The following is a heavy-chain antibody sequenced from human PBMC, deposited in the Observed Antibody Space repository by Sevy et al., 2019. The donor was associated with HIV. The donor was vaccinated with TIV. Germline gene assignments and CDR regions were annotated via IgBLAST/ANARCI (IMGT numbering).Heavy chain of an antibody. CDR2: TRNKADDYTT. CDR3: ATHAGIAAAGRVFDY. V-gene: IGHV3-72*01. CDR1: GFTFSDHY. Sequence: GGSLRLSCVASGFTFSDHYMEWVRQAPGKGLEWVGRTRNKADDYTTEYAASVKGRFTISGVESRKSLYVQMNSLKAGDTAVYCCATHAGIAAAGRVFDYWGQGTLVTVSS. D-gene: IGHD6-13*01. J-gene: IGHJ4*02.